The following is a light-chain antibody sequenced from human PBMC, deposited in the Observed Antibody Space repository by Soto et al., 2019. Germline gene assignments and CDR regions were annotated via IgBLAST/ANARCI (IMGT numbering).Light chain of an antibody. Sequence: EIVLTQSPGTLSLSPGDRATLFCRASQSVSSTHLAWYHQKPGQAPRLLIYGASTRASGIPDRFSGSGSGTDFTLTISRQETEDFAVYYCHQYGSSPQTFGQGTKVEIK. CDR1: QSVSSTH. CDR2: GAS. V-gene: IGKV3-20*01. CDR3: HQYGSSPQT. J-gene: IGKJ1*01.